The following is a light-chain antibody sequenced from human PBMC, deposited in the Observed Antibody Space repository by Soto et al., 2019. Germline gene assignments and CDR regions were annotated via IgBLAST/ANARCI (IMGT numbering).Light chain of an antibody. V-gene: IGLV8-61*01. J-gene: IGLJ2*01. CDR3: VLYMGSVV. CDR2: STN. Sequence: QAVVTQEPSFSVSPGGTVTLTCGLSSGSVSTSYYPSWYQQTPGQAPRTLIYSTNTRSSGVPDRFSGSILGNKAALTITGAQAYDESDYYCVLYMGSVVFGGGTQLTVL. CDR1: SGSVSTSYY.